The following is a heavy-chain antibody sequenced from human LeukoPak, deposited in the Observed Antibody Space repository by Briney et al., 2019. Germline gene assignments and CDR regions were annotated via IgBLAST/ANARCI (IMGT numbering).Heavy chain of an antibody. V-gene: IGHV3-7*01. Sequence: GGSLRLSCVASGFIFSNYWMSWVRQVPGKGLEWVANMKQDGREKYLVDSVKGRFTISRDNAKNSLFLQMNSLRAEDTAVYYCARDLEDDSSGYYPFGAFDIWGQGTMVTVSS. CDR2: MKQDGREK. D-gene: IGHD3-22*01. J-gene: IGHJ3*02. CDR1: GFIFSNYW. CDR3: ARDLEDDSSGYYPFGAFDI.